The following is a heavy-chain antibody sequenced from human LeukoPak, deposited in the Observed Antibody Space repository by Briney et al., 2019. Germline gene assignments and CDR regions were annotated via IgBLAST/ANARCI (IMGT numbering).Heavy chain of an antibody. CDR2: IHNSGGT. CDR3: ARERVWRYCGGDSCGWFDP. J-gene: IGHJ5*02. V-gene: IGHV4-61*02. CDR1: GASISSGSSY. D-gene: IGHD2-21*02. Sequence: SQTLSLTCTVSGASISSGSSYWSWIRQPAGEGLEWIGRIHNSGGTIYNPSLNSRVTISVDMSKNQFSLRLSSVTAADTAVYYCARERVWRYCGGDSCGWFDPWGQGTLVTVSS.